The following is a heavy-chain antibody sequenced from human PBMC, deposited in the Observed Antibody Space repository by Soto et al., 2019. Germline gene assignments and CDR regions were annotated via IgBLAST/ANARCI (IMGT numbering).Heavy chain of an antibody. CDR1: GGSLSTNP. V-gene: IGHV1-69*06. D-gene: IGHD2-15*01. CDR2: TGSGTGPG. CDR3: ARRDSGGFYRFFDS. Sequence: SVKVSCKASGGSLSTNPISWVRQAPGQGLEWMGGTGSGTGPGNHAQKFQGRLTVTADKSASTVYMELTNLSSEDTAVYYCARRDSGGFYRFFDSWDQGTLVTVSS. J-gene: IGHJ4*02.